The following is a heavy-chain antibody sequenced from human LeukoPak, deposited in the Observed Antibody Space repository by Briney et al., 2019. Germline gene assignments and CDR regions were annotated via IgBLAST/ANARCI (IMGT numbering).Heavy chain of an antibody. CDR3: TRNTGIAAVGNPSYYFYYYMDV. Sequence: SETLSLTCTVSGASISSGGFYWSWIRQYPGKGLEWIGCGCDSGSTFYNQSLQSRVSISPDTSNNQFSLRVISVTAADTAVYFCTRNTGIAAVGNPSYYFYYYMDVWGKGTTVTVSS. CDR2: GCDSGST. D-gene: IGHD6-13*01. J-gene: IGHJ6*03. CDR1: GASISSGGFY. V-gene: IGHV4-31*03.